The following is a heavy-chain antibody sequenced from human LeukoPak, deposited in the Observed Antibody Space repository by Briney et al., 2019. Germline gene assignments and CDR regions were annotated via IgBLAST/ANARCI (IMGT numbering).Heavy chain of an antibody. D-gene: IGHD6-13*01. V-gene: IGHV4-59*01. CDR3: ARGVYIAAAQYGY. CDR1: GGSLRNYY. CDR2: IYNSGTT. J-gene: IGHJ4*02. Sequence: KPSETLSLTCTVSGGSLRNYYWSWIRQPPGKGLEWIGYIYNSGTTNYNPSLKSRVTISVDTSKNQFSLKLSSVTAADTAVYYCARGVYIAAAQYGYWGQGTLVTVSS.